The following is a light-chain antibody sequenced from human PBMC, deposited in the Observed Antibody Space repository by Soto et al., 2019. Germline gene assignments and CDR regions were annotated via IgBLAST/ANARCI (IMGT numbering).Light chain of an antibody. V-gene: IGKV1-33*01. CDR3: QQYENLPT. CDR1: QNINNY. Sequence: DIQMTQSPSPLSASVGDRVTITCQASQNINNYINWYQQKPGRAPKLLIYDASNLEAGVPSRFRGSGSGTDFTFTISRLQPEDIATYYCQQYENLPTFGQGTRLEIK. CDR2: DAS. J-gene: IGKJ5*01.